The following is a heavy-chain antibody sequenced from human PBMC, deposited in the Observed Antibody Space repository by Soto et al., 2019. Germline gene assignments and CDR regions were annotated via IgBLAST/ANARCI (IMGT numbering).Heavy chain of an antibody. CDR1: GFTFSSYS. CDR2: ISSSSSYI. J-gene: IGHJ4*02. D-gene: IGHD2-21*01. Sequence: EVQLVESGGGLVKPGGSPRLSCAASGFTFSSYSMNWVRQAPGKGLEWVSSISSSSSYIYYADSVKGRFTISRDNAKNSLYLQMNSLRAEDTAVYYCARVERAYCGGDCYDYWGQGTLVTVSS. CDR3: ARVERAYCGGDCYDY. V-gene: IGHV3-21*01.